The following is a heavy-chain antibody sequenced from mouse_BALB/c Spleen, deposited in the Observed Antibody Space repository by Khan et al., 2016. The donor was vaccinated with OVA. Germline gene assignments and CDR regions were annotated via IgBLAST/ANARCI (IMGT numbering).Heavy chain of an antibody. CDR1: GYSITSDYA. V-gene: IGHV3-2*02. CDR2: ISYSGRT. CDR3: ARSVTITTVVATDFDY. D-gene: IGHD1-1*01. J-gene: IGHJ2*01. Sequence: EVQLRESGPGLVKPSQSLSLTCTVTGYSITSDYAWNWIRQFPGNKLEWMGYISYSGRTSYNPSLKSRISITRDPSKNQFFLQLNSVTTEDTATYYCARSVTITTVVATDFDYWGQGTTLTVSS.